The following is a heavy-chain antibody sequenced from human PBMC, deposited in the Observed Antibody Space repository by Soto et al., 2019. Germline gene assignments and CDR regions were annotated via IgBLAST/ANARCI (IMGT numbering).Heavy chain of an antibody. Sequence: GSSVKVSCKASGYTFTSYDINWVRQATVQGLEWMGWMNPNSGNTGYAQKFQGRVTMTRNTSISTAYMELSSLRSPDTAVHYCARGLRSSYGSGTYNNWFDPWGQGTPLTASS. CDR1: GYTFTSYD. CDR2: MNPNSGNT. D-gene: IGHD3-10*01. J-gene: IGHJ5*02. CDR3: ARGLRSSYGSGTYNNWFDP. V-gene: IGHV1-8*01.